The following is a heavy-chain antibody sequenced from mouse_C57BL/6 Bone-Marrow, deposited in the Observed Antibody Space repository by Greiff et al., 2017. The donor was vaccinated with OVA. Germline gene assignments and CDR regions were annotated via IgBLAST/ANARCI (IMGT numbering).Heavy chain of an antibody. D-gene: IGHD1-1*01. CDR2: IDPETGGT. CDR3: TRPPLSDY. V-gene: IGHV1-15*01. J-gene: IGHJ2*01. Sequence: VKLMESGAELVRPGASVTLSCKASGYTFTDYEMHWVKQTPVHGLEWIGAIDPETGGTAYNQKFKGKAILTADKSSSTAYMELRSLTSEDSAVYYCTRPPLSDYWGQGTTLTVSS. CDR1: GYTFTDYE.